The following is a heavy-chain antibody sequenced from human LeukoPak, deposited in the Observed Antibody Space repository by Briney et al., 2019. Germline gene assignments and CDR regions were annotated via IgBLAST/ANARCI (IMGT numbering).Heavy chain of an antibody. CDR1: GFTFSSYA. D-gene: IGHD3-10*02. V-gene: IGHV3-23*01. CDR3: AKDVRAGYPDAFDI. J-gene: IGHJ3*02. CDR2: ISGSGGST. Sequence: PGGSLRLSCAASGFTFSSYAMSWVRQAPGKGLEWGSAISGSGGSTYYADSVKGRFTLSRYNSNNTLYLQMNSLRAADTAVYYCAKDVRAGYPDAFDIWGQGTMVTVSS.